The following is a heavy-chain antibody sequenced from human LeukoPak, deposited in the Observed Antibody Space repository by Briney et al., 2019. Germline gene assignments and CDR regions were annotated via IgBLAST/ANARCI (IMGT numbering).Heavy chain of an antibody. Sequence: SVKVSCKASGGTFSSYAISWVRQAPGQGLEWMGGIIPIFGTANYAQKFRGRVTITADESTSTAYMELSSLRSEDTAVYYCARFGRKYQLLYNTFDYWGQGTLVTVSS. CDR1: GGTFSSYA. CDR3: ARFGRKYQLLYNTFDY. CDR2: IIPIFGTA. V-gene: IGHV1-69*13. J-gene: IGHJ4*02. D-gene: IGHD2-2*02.